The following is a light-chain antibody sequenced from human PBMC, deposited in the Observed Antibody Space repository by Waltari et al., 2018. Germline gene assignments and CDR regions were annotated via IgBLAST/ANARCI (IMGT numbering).Light chain of an antibody. Sequence: SYELTQPPSVSVALGQTATIPCRVHNIWKKNVHWYQQKAGQAPVLVIYRDSNRPSGIPERFSGSNSRNAATLTISRVQADDAADYYCQVWDSSWVFGGGSKLTVL. CDR2: RDS. CDR3: QVWDSSWV. V-gene: IGLV3-9*01. J-gene: IGLJ3*02. CDR1: NIWKKN.